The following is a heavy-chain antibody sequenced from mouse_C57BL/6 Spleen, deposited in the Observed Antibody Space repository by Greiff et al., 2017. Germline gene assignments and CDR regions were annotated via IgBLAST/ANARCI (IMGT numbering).Heavy chain of an antibody. CDR2: ISSGGDYI. CDR1: GFTFSSYA. Sequence: EVKLVESGEGLVKPGGSLKLSCAASGFTFSSYAMSWVRPTPEKRLEWVAYISSGGDYIYYADTVKGRFTISRDNARNSLYLQMSRLKSEDTAMYYCTTTVVAPFAYWGQGTLVTVSA. J-gene: IGHJ3*01. V-gene: IGHV5-9-1*02. D-gene: IGHD1-1*01. CDR3: TTTVVAPFAY.